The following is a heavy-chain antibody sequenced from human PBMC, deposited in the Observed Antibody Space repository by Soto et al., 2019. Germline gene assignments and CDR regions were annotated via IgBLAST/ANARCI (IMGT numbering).Heavy chain of an antibody. J-gene: IGHJ6*02. V-gene: IGHV4-4*07. CDR1: GGSISSYY. CDR3: ARGPGSSGWLYYYGMDV. D-gene: IGHD6-19*01. CDR2: IYTSGST. Sequence: HSETLSLTCTVSGGSISSYYWSWIRQPAGKGLEWIGRIYTSGSTNYNPSLKSRVTMSVDTSKNQFSLKLSSVTAADTAVYYCARGPGSSGWLYYYGMDVWGQGTTVTVPS.